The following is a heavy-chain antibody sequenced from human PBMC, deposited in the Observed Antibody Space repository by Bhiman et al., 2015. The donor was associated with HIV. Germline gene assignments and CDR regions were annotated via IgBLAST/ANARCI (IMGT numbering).Heavy chain of an antibody. CDR2: ISSSSIYT. CDR3: AKGYSSSWHRNCFDP. Sequence: EVQLVESGGGLVKPGGSLRLSCAASGFSFRTYSMNWVRQAPGKGLEWVSSISSSSIYTYYAGSVKGRFTISRDNAKNTLYLLMNSLRVDDTAFYYCAKGYSSSWHRNCFDPWGQGTLVTVSS. CDR1: GFSFRTYS. J-gene: IGHJ5*02. D-gene: IGHD6-13*01. V-gene: IGHV3-21*04.